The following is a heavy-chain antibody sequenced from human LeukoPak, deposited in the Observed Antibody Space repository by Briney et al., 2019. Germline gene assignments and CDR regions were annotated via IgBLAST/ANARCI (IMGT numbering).Heavy chain of an antibody. D-gene: IGHD3-10*01. Sequence: GASVKLSCKASVYTFTSYDINWVRQATGQGLEWMGRMNPNSGNTGYAQKFQGRVTMTRNTSISTAYMELSSLRSEDTAVYYCARGRFGTGPDYWGQGTLVTVSS. J-gene: IGHJ4*02. CDR1: VYTFTSYD. V-gene: IGHV1-8*01. CDR2: MNPNSGNT. CDR3: ARGRFGTGPDY.